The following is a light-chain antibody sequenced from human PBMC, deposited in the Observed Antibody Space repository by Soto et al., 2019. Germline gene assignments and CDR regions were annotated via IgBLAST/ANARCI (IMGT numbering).Light chain of an antibody. CDR3: PRFIDWPPTP. V-gene: IGKV3-15*01. CDR2: GAS. Sequence: EIMMTQSPATLSVSPGERATLSCRASQSVSSNLAWYQQKPGQAPRLLIYGASTRATDIPARFSGSGSGTEFTLTISSLQLEYFVVFFCPRFIDWPPTPLAQGTRREF. J-gene: IGKJ5*01. CDR1: QSVSSN.